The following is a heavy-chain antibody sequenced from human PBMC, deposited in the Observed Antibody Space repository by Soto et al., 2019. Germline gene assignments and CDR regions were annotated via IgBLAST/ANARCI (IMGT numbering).Heavy chain of an antibody. CDR2: IKHDGSEK. Sequence: PGGSLRLSCAASGFNFSSYWMSWVRQAPGKGLEWVANIKHDGSEKYYVASVKGRFTISRDXAKNSLYLQMNSLRTENAAVEYCERDTTRQLLWFGELTPQEFGWFDPWGQGTLVTVSS. CDR1: GFNFSSYW. D-gene: IGHD3-10*01. V-gene: IGHV3-7*01. J-gene: IGHJ5*02. CDR3: ERDTTRQLLWFGELTPQEFGWFDP.